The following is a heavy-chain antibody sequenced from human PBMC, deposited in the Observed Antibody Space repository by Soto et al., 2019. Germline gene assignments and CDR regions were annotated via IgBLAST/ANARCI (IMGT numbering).Heavy chain of an antibody. V-gene: IGHV1-18*01. Sequence: QVQLVQSGTEVKKPGASVKVSCKASGYTFTNYASNWVRQAPGQGLEWMGWISAYNSSTNYAQELQGRVNMTKDTSTITAYMELRSLKSDDTAVYYCARGRHDSSLSSAEYFQRWGQGTLVTVSS. D-gene: IGHD6-6*01. CDR3: ARGRHDSSLSSAEYFQR. J-gene: IGHJ1*01. CDR1: GYTFTNYA. CDR2: ISAYNSST.